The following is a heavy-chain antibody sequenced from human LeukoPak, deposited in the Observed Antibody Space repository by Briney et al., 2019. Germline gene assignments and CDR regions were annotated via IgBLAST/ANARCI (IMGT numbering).Heavy chain of an antibody. CDR3: ARCTTASSGWCNWLDP. Sequence: GGSLRLSCAASGFTFSSHGMNWVRQAPGKGLEWVSGISPNGVITYYADSVKGRFTISRDNSKNILYLQMNSLRAEDTAIYYCARCTTASSGWCNWLDPWGQGTLVTVSS. CDR2: ISPNGVIT. J-gene: IGHJ5*02. V-gene: IGHV3-23*01. CDR1: GFTFSSHG. D-gene: IGHD3-22*01.